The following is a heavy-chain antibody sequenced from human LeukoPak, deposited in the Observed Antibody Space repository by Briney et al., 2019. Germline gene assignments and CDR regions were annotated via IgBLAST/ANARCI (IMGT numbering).Heavy chain of an antibody. V-gene: IGHV4-59*12. CDR3: AGERGWFDP. Sequence: PSETLSLTCTVSGGSIGRYYWSWIRQSPGKGLEWIGFISYTGSTDYYPSLKSRVTISVDTSKNQFSLKLSSVTAADTAVYYCAGERGWFDPWGQGTLVTVSS. J-gene: IGHJ5*02. CDR1: GGSIGRYY. CDR2: ISYTGST.